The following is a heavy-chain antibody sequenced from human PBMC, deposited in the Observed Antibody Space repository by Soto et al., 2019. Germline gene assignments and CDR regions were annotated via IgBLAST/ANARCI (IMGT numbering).Heavy chain of an antibody. J-gene: IGHJ6*02. CDR3: ARQNYYSGMDV. Sequence: ASVKVSCTASGYTFTTYALHWVRQAPGQRLEWMGWINAGSADIKYSQKFQGRVTITRDTSASTAYMELRSLRSDDTAVYYCARQNYYSGMDVWGQGTTVTVSS. CDR1: GYTFTTYA. CDR2: INAGSADI. V-gene: IGHV1-3*01.